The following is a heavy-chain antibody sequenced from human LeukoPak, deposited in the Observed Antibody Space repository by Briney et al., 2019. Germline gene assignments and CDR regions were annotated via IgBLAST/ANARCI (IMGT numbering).Heavy chain of an antibody. CDR1: GASIRPYY. V-gene: IGHV4-59*08. Sequence: SSETLSLTCSVSGASIRPYYWSWLRQSPGKGLEWIGFMYYSGTRNYNPSFTGRITISVDTSKNQFSLHLSSVTAAATAVYYCARHGPANSFDFWGRGNLVTVSS. CDR2: MYYSGTR. J-gene: IGHJ4*02. CDR3: ARHGPANSFDF. D-gene: IGHD1/OR15-1a*01.